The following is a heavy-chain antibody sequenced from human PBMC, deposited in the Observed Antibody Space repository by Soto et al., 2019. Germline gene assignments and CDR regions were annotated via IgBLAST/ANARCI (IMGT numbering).Heavy chain of an antibody. CDR3: ARSPPGGSGCYYNFSPAPYYMDV. CDR1: GGSISSIYY. Sequence: QLQLQESGPGLVKPSETLSLTCTVSGGSISSIYYWGWIRQSPGKGLEWIANIYYSGTTYYNPSLKSRVTISVDTSKNQFSLKMTSVTAADTAVYYCARSPPGGSGCYYNFSPAPYYMDVWGKGTTVTVSS. J-gene: IGHJ6*03. CDR2: IYYSGTT. D-gene: IGHD3-10*01. V-gene: IGHV4-39*01.